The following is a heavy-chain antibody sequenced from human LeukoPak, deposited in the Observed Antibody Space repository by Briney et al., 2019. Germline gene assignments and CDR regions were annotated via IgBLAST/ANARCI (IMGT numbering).Heavy chain of an antibody. CDR1: GFTFSSYS. J-gene: IGHJ5*02. V-gene: IGHV3-48*04. CDR3: ARDLAVPLSYYDFWSGYYSPISEYNWFDP. Sequence: GGSLRLSCAASGFTFSSYSMNWVRQAPGKGLEWVSYISTSSSTIYYADSVKGRFSISRDNAKNSLYLQMNSLRAEDTAVYYCARDLAVPLSYYDFWSGYYSPISEYNWFDPWGQGTLVTVSS. CDR2: ISTSSSTI. D-gene: IGHD3-3*01.